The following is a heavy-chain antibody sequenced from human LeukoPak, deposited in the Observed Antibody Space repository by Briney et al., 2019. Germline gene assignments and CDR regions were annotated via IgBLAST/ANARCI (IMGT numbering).Heavy chain of an antibody. J-gene: IGHJ4*02. V-gene: IGHV3-48*01. D-gene: IGHD3-10*01. Sequence: SGGSLRLSCAASGFTFSSYSMNWVRQAPGKGLEWVSYISSSSSTIYYADSVKGRFTISRDNAKNSLYLQMNSLRAEDTAVYYCARQLLWFGELWGDFGYWGQGTLVTVSS. CDR3: ARQLLWFGELWGDFGY. CDR2: ISSSSSTI. CDR1: GFTFSSYS.